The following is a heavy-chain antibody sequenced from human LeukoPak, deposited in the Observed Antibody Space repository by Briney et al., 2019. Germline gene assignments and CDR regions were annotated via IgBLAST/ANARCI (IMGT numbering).Heavy chain of an antibody. J-gene: IGHJ4*02. CDR3: ASVVGATDYFDY. CDR1: GGSISSYY. Sequence: PSETLSLTCTVSGGSISSYYWSWIRQPPGKGLEWIGYIYYSGSTNYNPSLKSRVTISVDTSKNQFSLKLSSVTAADTAVYYCASVVGATDYFDYWGQGTLVTVSS. CDR2: IYYSGST. V-gene: IGHV4-59*01. D-gene: IGHD1-26*01.